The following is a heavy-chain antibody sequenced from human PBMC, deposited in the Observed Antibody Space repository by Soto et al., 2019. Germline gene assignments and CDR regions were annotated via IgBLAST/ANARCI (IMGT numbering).Heavy chain of an antibody. CDR3: AREGIEVATLQGTTYYNGMDV. V-gene: IGHV3-33*01. D-gene: IGHD5-12*01. Sequence: GGSLRLSCAASGFTFSSYGMHWVRQAPGKGLEWVALIWSDGSNKYYADSVKGRFTISRDNSKNTLYLQMNSLRAEDTAVYSCAREGIEVATLQGTTYYNGMDVWGQGTTVTVSS. J-gene: IGHJ6*02. CDR1: GFTFSSYG. CDR2: IWSDGSNK.